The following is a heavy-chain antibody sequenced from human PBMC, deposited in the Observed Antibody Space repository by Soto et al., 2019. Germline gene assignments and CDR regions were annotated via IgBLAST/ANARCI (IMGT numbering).Heavy chain of an antibody. CDR3: ARVRYYYDSSGYYYGPFDY. CDR1: GGSFSGYY. V-gene: IGHV4-34*01. D-gene: IGHD3-22*01. CDR2: INHSGST. Sequence: PSETLSLTCAVYGGSFSGYYWSWIRQPPGKGLEWIGEINHSGSTNYNPSPKSRVTISVDTSKNQFSLKLSSVTAADTAVYYCARVRYYYDSSGYYYGPFDYWGQGTLVTVSS. J-gene: IGHJ4*02.